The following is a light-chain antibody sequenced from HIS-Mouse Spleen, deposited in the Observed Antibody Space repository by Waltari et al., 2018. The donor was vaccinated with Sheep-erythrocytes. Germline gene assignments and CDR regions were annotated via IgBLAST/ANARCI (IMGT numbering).Light chain of an antibody. J-gene: IGLJ1*01. Sequence: QSALTQPRSVSGSPGQSVTISCTGTSSDVRGYNYFSWYQQHPGKAPKLMIYDVSKRPSGVPDRFSGSKSGNTASLTISGLQAEDEADYYCCSYAGSYNHVFATGTKVTVL. V-gene: IGLV2-11*01. CDR3: CSYAGSYNHV. CDR1: SSDVRGYNY. CDR2: DVS.